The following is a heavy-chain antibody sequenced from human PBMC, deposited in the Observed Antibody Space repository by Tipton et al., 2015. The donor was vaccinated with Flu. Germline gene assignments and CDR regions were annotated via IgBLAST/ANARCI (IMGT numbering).Heavy chain of an antibody. CDR2: VYYTGST. J-gene: IGHJ4*02. D-gene: IGHD2-15*01. CDR1: GGSIRGYY. CDR3: TRQVEAATRSSS. V-gene: IGHV4-59*01. Sequence: TLSLTCTVSGGSIRGYYWNWIRQFPGKGLEWIGFVYYTGSTNYKSSLKSRVTISTDTSTNQVSLKMNSVIAADTAVYYCTRQVEAATRSSSWGQGTLVTVSS.